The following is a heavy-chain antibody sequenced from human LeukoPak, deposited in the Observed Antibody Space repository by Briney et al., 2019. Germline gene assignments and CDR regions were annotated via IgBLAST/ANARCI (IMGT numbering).Heavy chain of an antibody. CDR1: GFTFSSYW. J-gene: IGHJ4*02. V-gene: IGHV3-74*01. D-gene: IGHD3-22*01. CDR3: ASIEYYYDSSGYYYPDDY. Sequence: GGSLRLSCAASGFTFSSYWMHWVRQAPGKGLVWVSRINSDGSSTSYADSVKGRFTISRDDAKNTLYLQMNSLRAEDTAVYYCASIEYYYDSSGYYYPDDYWGQGTLVTVSS. CDR2: INSDGSST.